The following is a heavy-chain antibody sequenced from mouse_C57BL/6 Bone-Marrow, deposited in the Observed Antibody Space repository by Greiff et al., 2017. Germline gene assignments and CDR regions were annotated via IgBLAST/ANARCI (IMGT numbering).Heavy chain of an antibody. CDR3: TTGYYGPFAY. CDR1: GFNIKDDY. V-gene: IGHV14-4*01. Sequence: VQLQQSGAELVRPGASVKLSCTASGFNIKDDYMHWVKQRPEQGLEWIGWIDPENGDTEYASKFQGKATITADTSSNTAYLQLSSLTSEDTAVYYCTTGYYGPFAYWGQGTLVTVSA. D-gene: IGHD1-1*01. J-gene: IGHJ3*01. CDR2: IDPENGDT.